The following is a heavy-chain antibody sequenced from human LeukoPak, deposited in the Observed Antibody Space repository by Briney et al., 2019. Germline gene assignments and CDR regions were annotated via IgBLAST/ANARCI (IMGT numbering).Heavy chain of an antibody. J-gene: IGHJ4*02. CDR1: GFTFSSYA. CDR2: LSYDGSNE. Sequence: QPGGSLRLSCATSGFTFSSYAMSWVRQAPGKGLEWVAVLSYDGSNEYYADSVKGRFTISRDNSKSTLYLQMNGLRAEDTAVYYCAKISTPIPAAGAMDNWGQGTLVTVSS. V-gene: IGHV3-30*18. D-gene: IGHD6-13*01. CDR3: AKISTPIPAAGAMDN.